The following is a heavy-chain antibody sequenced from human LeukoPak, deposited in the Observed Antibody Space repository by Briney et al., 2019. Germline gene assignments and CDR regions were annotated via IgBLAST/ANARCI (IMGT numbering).Heavy chain of an antibody. J-gene: IGHJ3*02. Sequence: PGRSLRLSCAASGFIFSTYAIHWVRQAPGKGLEWVSVISFDGNNKYYADSVKGRFTISRDNSKNTLSLQMNSLKAEDTAVYYCARDYNSIHAFDIWGQGTMVTVS. CDR1: GFIFSTYA. V-gene: IGHV3-30-3*01. D-gene: IGHD5-24*01. CDR3: ARDYNSIHAFDI. CDR2: ISFDGNNK.